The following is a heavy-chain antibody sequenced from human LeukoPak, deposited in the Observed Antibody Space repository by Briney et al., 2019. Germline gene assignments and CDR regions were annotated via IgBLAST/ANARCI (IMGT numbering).Heavy chain of an antibody. V-gene: IGHV1-2*04. CDR2: INPNSGGT. CDR3: ARHSGYHSTMYLDY. Sequence: ASVKVSCTASGYTFTGYYMHWVRQAPGQGLEWMGWINPNSGGTNYAQKFQGWVTMTRDTSISTAYMELSRLRSDDTAVYYCARHSGYHSTMYLDYWGQGTLVTVSS. D-gene: IGHD3-22*01. J-gene: IGHJ4*02. CDR1: GYTFTGYY.